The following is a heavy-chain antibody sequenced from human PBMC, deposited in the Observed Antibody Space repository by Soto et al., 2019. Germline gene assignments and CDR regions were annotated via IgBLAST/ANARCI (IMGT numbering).Heavy chain of an antibody. V-gene: IGHV1-69*06. Sequence: QVQLVQSGAEVKKPGSSVKVSCKASGGTFSSYAISWVRQAPGQGLEWMGGIIPIFGTANYAQKVQGRVTITADKSTSTAYMELSSLRSEDTAVYYCARGSSLYSSSWYYFDYWGQGTLVTVSS. CDR2: IIPIFGTA. CDR3: ARGSSLYSSSWYYFDY. D-gene: IGHD6-13*01. J-gene: IGHJ4*02. CDR1: GGTFSSYA.